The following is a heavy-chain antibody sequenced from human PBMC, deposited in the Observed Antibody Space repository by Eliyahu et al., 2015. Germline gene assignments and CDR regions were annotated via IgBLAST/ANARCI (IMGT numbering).Heavy chain of an antibody. CDR3: ARSPGPNY. CDR1: GFTFSSYG. J-gene: IGHJ4*02. CDR2: ISYDGSNK. V-gene: IGHV3-30*03. Sequence: QVQLVESGGGVVQPGXSLXLSCXXSGFTFSSYGMHWVRQAPGKGLEWVAVISYDGSNKYYADSVKGRFTISRDNSKNTLYLQMNSLRAEDTAVYYCARSPGPNYWGQGTLVTVSS.